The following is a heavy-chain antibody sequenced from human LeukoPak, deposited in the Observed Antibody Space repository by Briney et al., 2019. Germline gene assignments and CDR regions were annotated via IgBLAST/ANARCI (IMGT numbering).Heavy chain of an antibody. Sequence: GGSLRLSCAASGFTFSSYSMNWVRQAPGKGLEWVSYISSSSSTIYYADPVKGRFTISRDNAKNSLYLQMNSLRAEDTAVYYCARGGSGSYYDFDPWGQGTLVTVSS. CDR1: GFTFSSYS. J-gene: IGHJ5*02. V-gene: IGHV3-48*01. CDR3: ARGGSGSYYDFDP. D-gene: IGHD3-10*01. CDR2: ISSSSSTI.